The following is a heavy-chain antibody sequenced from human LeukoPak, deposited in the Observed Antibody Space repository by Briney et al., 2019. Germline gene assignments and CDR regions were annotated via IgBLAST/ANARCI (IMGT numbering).Heavy chain of an antibody. CDR1: GFTISSYW. V-gene: IGHV3-74*01. D-gene: IGHD3-16*01. CDR3: SRDFVGAEDY. CDR2: INPAGSVT. J-gene: IGHJ4*02. Sequence: PGGSLRLSCSASGFTISSYWMNWVRQAPGPGLVWVSRINPAGSVTNHADSVRGRFTISRVTATNTLYLEMNRLRAEDTAVYYCSRDFVGAEDYWGQGTLVTVSS.